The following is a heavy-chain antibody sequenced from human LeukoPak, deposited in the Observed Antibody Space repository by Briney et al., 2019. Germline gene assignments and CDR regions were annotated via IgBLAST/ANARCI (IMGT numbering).Heavy chain of an antibody. J-gene: IGHJ3*02. Sequence: GGSLRLSCAASGFTVSSNYMSWVRQAPGKGLEWVSVIYSGGSTYYADSVKGRFTISRDNSKNTLYLQMNSLRAEDTAVYYCARTTSMNYVGDAFHIWGQGTMVTVSS. CDR2: IYSGGST. V-gene: IGHV3-53*01. CDR3: ARTTSMNYVGDAFHI. CDR1: GFTVSSNY. D-gene: IGHD1-7*01.